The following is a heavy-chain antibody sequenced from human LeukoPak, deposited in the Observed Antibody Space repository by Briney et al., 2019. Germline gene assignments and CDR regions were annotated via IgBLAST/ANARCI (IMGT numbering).Heavy chain of an antibody. CDR3: AKDYDYVWGSYRHFDY. V-gene: IGHV3-23*01. CDR1: GFTFSSYG. CDR2: ISGSGGST. D-gene: IGHD3-16*02. Sequence: GGSLRLSCAASGFTFSSYGMSWVRQAPGKGLEWVSAISGSGGSTYYADSVKGRFTISRDNSKNTLYLQMNSLRAEDTAVYYCAKDYDYVWGSYRHFDYWGQGTLVTVSS. J-gene: IGHJ4*02.